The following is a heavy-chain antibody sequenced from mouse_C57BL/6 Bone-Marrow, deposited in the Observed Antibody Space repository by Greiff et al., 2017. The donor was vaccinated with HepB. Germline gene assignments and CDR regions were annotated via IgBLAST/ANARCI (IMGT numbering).Heavy chain of an antibody. Sequence: EVKVEESGAELVRPGASVKLSCTASGFNIKDDYMHWVKQRPEQGLEWIGWIDPENGDTEYASKFQGKATITADTSSNTAYLQLSSLTSEDTAVYYCTTTVVAPTFYFDYWGQGTTLTVSS. D-gene: IGHD1-1*01. CDR1: GFNIKDDY. V-gene: IGHV14-4*01. J-gene: IGHJ2*01. CDR3: TTTVVAPTFYFDY. CDR2: IDPENGDT.